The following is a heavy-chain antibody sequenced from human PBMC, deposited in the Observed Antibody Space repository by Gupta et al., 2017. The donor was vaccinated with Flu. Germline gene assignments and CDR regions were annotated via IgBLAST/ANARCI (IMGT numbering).Heavy chain of an antibody. D-gene: IGHD1-14*01. Sequence: EVQLVESGGGLVKPGGSLRLSCSAYGFTFSTYSVNWVRQAPGKGLEWVSFISSSSSYIYYADSVKGRFTISRDNAKNSLYLQMNSLRAEDTAVYYCARSWEPKAFTDYWGQGTLVTVSS. CDR1: GFTFSTYS. V-gene: IGHV3-21*02. CDR2: ISSSSSYI. J-gene: IGHJ4*02. CDR3: ARSWEPKAFTDY.